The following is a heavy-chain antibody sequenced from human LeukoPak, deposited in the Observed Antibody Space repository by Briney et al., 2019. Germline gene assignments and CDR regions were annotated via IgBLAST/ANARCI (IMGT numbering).Heavy chain of an antibody. D-gene: IGHD3-10*01. J-gene: IGHJ4*02. CDR3: ARGVDYYGV. Sequence: SETLSLTCSVSGGSISSSDYYWGWVRQPPGKGLEWIGSIYYSGNTYYNPSLKSRVTISVDTSKNQFSLKLSSVTAADTAVYYCARGVDYYGVWGQGTLVTVSS. CDR1: GGSISSSDYY. CDR2: IYYSGNT. V-gene: IGHV4-39*07.